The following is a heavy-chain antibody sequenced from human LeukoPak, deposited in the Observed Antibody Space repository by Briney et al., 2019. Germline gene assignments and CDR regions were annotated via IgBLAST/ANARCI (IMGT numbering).Heavy chain of an antibody. CDR2: IYHSGGT. V-gene: IGHV4-38-2*02. CDR1: GYSISSGYY. CDR3: ASNIVATTFDY. J-gene: IGHJ4*02. D-gene: IGHD5-12*01. Sequence: PSETLSLTCTVSGYSISSGYYWGWIRQPPGKGLEWIGSIYHSGGTYYNPSLKSRVTISVDTSKNQFSLKLSSVTAADTAVYYCASNIVATTFDYWGQGTLVTVSS.